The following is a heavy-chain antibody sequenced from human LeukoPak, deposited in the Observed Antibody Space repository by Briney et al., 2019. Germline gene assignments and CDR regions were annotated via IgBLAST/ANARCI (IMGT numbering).Heavy chain of an antibody. V-gene: IGHV4-38-2*01. Sequence: SETLSLTCGVSGYSISRGYYWAWIRQPPGKGLEWIGTIYHAGSTYYNPSLESRVTISVDTSKNEFSLNLNSVTAADTAVYYCARAGWIITSGIDYWGQGALVTVSS. J-gene: IGHJ4*02. CDR2: IYHAGST. CDR1: GYSISRGYY. CDR3: ARAGWIITSGIDY. D-gene: IGHD2-2*01.